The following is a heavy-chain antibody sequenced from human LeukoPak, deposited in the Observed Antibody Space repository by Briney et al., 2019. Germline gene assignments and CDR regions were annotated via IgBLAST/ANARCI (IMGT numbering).Heavy chain of an antibody. CDR2: IQYDGSDK. D-gene: IGHD3-10*01. CDR3: AKETASDFGGAVDY. CDR1: GFTFNNYG. Sequence: GGSLRLSCAASGFTFNNYGMHWVRQAPGKGLEWVAFIQYDGSDKYYADSVKGRFTISRDNSKNTLYLQINSLRAEDTAVYYCAKETASDFGGAVDYWGQGTLVTVSS. J-gene: IGHJ4*02. V-gene: IGHV3-30*02.